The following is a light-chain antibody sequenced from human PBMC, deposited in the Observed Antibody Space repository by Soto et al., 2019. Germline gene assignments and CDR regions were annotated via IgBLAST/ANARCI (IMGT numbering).Light chain of an antibody. CDR1: SSDVGAYNS. J-gene: IGLJ1*01. CDR3: SSYTSRYPYV. Sequence: QSVLTQPASVSGSPGQSIAISCTGTSSDVGAYNSVSWYQQHPGRAPKLMIHDVSDRPSGVSNRFSGSKSGNTASLTISGLQAEDEADYYCSSYTSRYPYVFGTGTKVTVL. CDR2: DVS. V-gene: IGLV2-14*03.